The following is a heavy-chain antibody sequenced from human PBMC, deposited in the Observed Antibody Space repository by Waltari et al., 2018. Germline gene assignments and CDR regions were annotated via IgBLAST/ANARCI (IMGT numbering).Heavy chain of an antibody. CDR3: ARAKAKYSSPYYFDY. V-gene: IGHV4-61*09. CDR2: IYTSGST. D-gene: IGHD6-13*01. J-gene: IGHJ4*02. CDR1: GGSISSGSYY. Sequence: QVQLQESGPGLVKPSQTLSLTCTVSGGSISSGSYYWSWIRQPAGKGLEWIGYIYTSGSTNYNPSLKSRGTISVDTSKNQFSLKLSSVTAADTAVYYCARAKAKYSSPYYFDYWGQGTLVTVSS.